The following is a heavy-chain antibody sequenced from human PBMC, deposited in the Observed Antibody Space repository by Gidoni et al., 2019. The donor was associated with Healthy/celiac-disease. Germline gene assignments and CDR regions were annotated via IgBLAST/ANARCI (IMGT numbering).Heavy chain of an antibody. CDR2: DPEDGET. D-gene: IGHD3-10*01. CDR3: ATGHYGSGSY. V-gene: IGHV1-24*01. J-gene: IGHJ4*02. Sequence: DPEDGETIYAQKFQGRVTMTEDTSTDTAYMELSSLRSEDTAVYYCATGHYGSGSYWGQGTLVTVSS.